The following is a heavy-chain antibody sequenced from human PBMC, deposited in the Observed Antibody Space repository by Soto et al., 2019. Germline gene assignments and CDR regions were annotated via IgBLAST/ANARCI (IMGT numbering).Heavy chain of an antibody. CDR2: ISAYNGNT. CDR1: GYTFTSYG. J-gene: IGHJ3*02. V-gene: IGHV1-18*01. Sequence: GASVKVSCKASGYTFTSYGISWVRQAPGQGLEWMGWISAYNGNTNYAQKLQGRVTMTTDTSTSTAYMELRSLRSDDTAVYYCATHLAMITFGGVIEGHXXDIWGQGTXVTVSS. CDR3: ATHLAMITFGGVIEGHXXDI. D-gene: IGHD3-16*02.